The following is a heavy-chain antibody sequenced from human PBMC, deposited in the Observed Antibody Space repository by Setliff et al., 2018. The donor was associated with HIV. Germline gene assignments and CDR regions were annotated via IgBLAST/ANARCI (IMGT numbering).Heavy chain of an antibody. CDR1: GDSISSYY. J-gene: IGHJ5*02. Sequence: SETLSLTCTVSGDSISSYYWNWIRQPPGKTLEWIGYIYYGSTHYNPSFEGRVTISVDTSKNQFSLKLRSVTAADTAMYYCARRRCSAASCPDNSWNWLDPWGQGTLVTVSS. CDR3: ARRRCSAASCPDNSWNWLDP. D-gene: IGHD2-15*01. CDR2: IYYGST. V-gene: IGHV4-59*08.